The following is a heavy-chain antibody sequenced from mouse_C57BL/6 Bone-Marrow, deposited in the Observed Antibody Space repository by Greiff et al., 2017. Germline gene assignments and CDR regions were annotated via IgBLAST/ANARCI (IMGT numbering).Heavy chain of an antibody. Sequence: EVNVVESGGDLVKPGGSLKLSCAASGFTFSSYGMSWVRQTPDKRLEWVATISSGGSYTYYPDSVKGRFTISRDNAKNTLYLQMSSLKSEDTAMYYCARRGNWDDYWGQGTTLTVSS. V-gene: IGHV5-6*02. D-gene: IGHD4-1*01. J-gene: IGHJ2*01. CDR1: GFTFSSYG. CDR2: ISSGGSYT. CDR3: ARRGNWDDY.